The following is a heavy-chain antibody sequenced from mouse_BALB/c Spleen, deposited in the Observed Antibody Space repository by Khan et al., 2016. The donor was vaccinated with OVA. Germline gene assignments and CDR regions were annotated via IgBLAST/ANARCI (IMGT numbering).Heavy chain of an antibody. V-gene: IGHV1-26*01. Sequence: VQLKQSGPDLVKPGASVKISCKASGYSFTLYYMTWVRQSHGKSLEWIGRVNPKTGGTDYNQDFKGKAILTVDKSSNTAYMELRSLTSEDSAVYYCARGYDFVAYWGQGTLVTVSA. CDR1: GYSFTLYY. CDR2: VNPKTGGT. D-gene: IGHD2-14*01. CDR3: ARGYDFVAY. J-gene: IGHJ3*01.